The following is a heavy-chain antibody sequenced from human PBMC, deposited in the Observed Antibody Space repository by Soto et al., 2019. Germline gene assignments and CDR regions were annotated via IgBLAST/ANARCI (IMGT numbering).Heavy chain of an antibody. CDR2: ISAYNGNT. CDR1: GYTFTSYG. J-gene: IGHJ4*02. Sequence: ASVKVSCKASGYTFTSYGISWVRQAPGQGPEWMGWISAYNGNTNYAQKLQGRVTMTTDTSTSTAYMELRSLRSEDTAVYYCASRYYYGSGSYYNPSLIDYWGQGTLVTVSS. CDR3: ASRYYYGSGSYYNPSLIDY. V-gene: IGHV1-18*01. D-gene: IGHD3-10*01.